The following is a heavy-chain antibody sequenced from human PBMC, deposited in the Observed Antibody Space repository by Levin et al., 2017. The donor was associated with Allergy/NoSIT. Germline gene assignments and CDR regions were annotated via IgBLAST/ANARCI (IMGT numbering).Heavy chain of an antibody. V-gene: IGHV4-59*01. J-gene: IGHJ5*02. CDR3: ARDRGYGKNWFDP. CDR1: GGSISSYY. CDR2: IYYSGST. Sequence: LSQTLSLTCTVSGGSISSYYWSWIRQPPGKGLEWIGYIYYSGSTNYNPSLKSRVTISVDTSKNQFSLKLSSVTAADTAVYYCARDRGYGKNWFDPWGQGTLVTVSS. D-gene: IGHD5-12*01.